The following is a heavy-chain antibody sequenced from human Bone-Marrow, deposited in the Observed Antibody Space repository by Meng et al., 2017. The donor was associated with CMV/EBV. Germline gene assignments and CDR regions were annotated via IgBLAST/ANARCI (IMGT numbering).Heavy chain of an antibody. D-gene: IGHD3-9*01. J-gene: IGHJ6*02. Sequence: GESLKIHCAASGFTFSSYWMSWVRQAPGKGLEWVANIKQDGSEKYYVDSVKGRFTISRDNAKNSLYLQMNSLRAEDTAVYYCARDWTLPYYDILTGYYYYYYYGMDVWGQGTTVTVSS. CDR2: IKQDGSEK. CDR1: GFTFSSYW. CDR3: ARDWTLPYYDILTGYYYYYYYGMDV. V-gene: IGHV3-7*01.